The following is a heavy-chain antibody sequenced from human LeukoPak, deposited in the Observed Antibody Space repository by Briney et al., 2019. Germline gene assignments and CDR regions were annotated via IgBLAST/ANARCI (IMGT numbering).Heavy chain of an antibody. J-gene: IGHJ6*03. D-gene: IGHD3-22*01. V-gene: IGHV4-61*02. CDR2: IYTSGST. Sequence: PSQTLSLTCTVSGGSISSGSYYWSWIRQPAGTGLEWIGRIYTSGSTNYNPSLKSRVTISVDTSKNQFSLKLSSVTAADTAVYYCARVAYYYDSSGYYYYYYMDVWGKGTTVTISS. CDR1: GGSISSGSYY. CDR3: ARVAYYYDSSGYYYYYYMDV.